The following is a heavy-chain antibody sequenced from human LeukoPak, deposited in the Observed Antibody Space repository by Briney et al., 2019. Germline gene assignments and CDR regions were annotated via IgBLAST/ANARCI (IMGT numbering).Heavy chain of an antibody. CDR2: ISANGRNT. V-gene: IGHV3-64*01. J-gene: IGHJ4*02. CDR3: ARDGGGSPDY. Sequence: GGSLRLSCAASGFIVSSYSMHWVRQAPGKGLEFASAISANGRNTYYASSVKGRFTISRDNSKNTLYLQMGSLSAEDMAVYYCARDGGGSPDYWGQGTLVTVSS. CDR1: GFIVSSYS. D-gene: IGHD1-26*01.